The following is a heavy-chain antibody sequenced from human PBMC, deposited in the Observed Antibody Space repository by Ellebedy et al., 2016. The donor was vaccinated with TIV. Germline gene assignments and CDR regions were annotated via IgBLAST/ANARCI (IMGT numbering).Heavy chain of an antibody. V-gene: IGHV3-30-3*01. D-gene: IGHD2-2*01. Sequence: PGGSLRLSCEASGFPFRNYALPWVRQSPRKGLEGVAIVSFDIDKQFYTDSVKGRFTISRDNSKNTLYLDMNSLGVDDTAVYYCARDHTQYASGAGLSDSWGQGTLVTVSS. J-gene: IGHJ4*02. CDR1: GFPFRNYA. CDR2: VSFDIDKQ. CDR3: ARDHTQYASGAGLSDS.